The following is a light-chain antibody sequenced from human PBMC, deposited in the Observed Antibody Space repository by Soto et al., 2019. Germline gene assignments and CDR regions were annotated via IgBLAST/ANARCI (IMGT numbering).Light chain of an antibody. CDR3: QQYNDWPRT. CDR2: GAS. Sequence: EVVMTQSASTLSVSPGERATLSWRASQSVRSNLAWFQQKPGQAPRLFIYGASTRATGIPDRFSGSGYGTEFNLTISGLQPEDFAVYYCQQYNDWPRTFGQGTKVDIK. V-gene: IGKV3-15*01. J-gene: IGKJ1*01. CDR1: QSVRSN.